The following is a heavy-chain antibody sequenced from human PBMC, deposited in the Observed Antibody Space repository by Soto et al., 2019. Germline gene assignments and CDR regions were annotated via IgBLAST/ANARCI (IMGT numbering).Heavy chain of an antibody. J-gene: IGHJ4*02. V-gene: IGHV1-18*01. Sequence: QVQLVQSGPEVKKPGASVKVSCKTSGYTFTSYGISWVRQAPGQGLEWMGWISTDKGKTNYEQKFQGRVIMNTDTSTSTAYMELRSLRSDDTAVYYCATRSPAFDYWGQGTLVTVSS. CDR1: GYTFTSYG. CDR3: ATRSPAFDY. CDR2: ISTDKGKT.